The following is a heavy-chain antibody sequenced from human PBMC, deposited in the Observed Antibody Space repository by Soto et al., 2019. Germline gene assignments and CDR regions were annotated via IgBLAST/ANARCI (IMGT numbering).Heavy chain of an antibody. CDR2: INPNSGGT. CDR3: ARDYCSGGSCYPGGHYGMDV. V-gene: IGHV1-2*04. J-gene: IGHJ6*02. D-gene: IGHD2-15*01. Sequence: GASVKVSCKASGYTFTGYYIHWVRQAPGQGLERMGWINPNSGGTNYAQKFQGWVTMTRDTSISTAYMELSRLRSDDTAVYYCARDYCSGGSCYPGGHYGMDVWGQGTTVTVSS. CDR1: GYTFTGYY.